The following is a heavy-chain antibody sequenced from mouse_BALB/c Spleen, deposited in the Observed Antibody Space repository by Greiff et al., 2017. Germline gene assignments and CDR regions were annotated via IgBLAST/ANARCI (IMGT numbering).Heavy chain of an antibody. Sequence: QVQLKESGPGLVAPSQSLSITCTVSGFSLTSYGVHWVRQPPGKGLEWLGAIWAGGSTNYNSALMSRLSISKDNSKSQVFLKRNSLQTDDTAMYYCARDRCGNYGAWFAYWGQGTLVTVSA. D-gene: IGHD2-1*01. J-gene: IGHJ3*01. CDR3: ARDRCGNYGAWFAY. CDR2: IWAGGST. CDR1: GFSLTSYG. V-gene: IGHV2-9*02.